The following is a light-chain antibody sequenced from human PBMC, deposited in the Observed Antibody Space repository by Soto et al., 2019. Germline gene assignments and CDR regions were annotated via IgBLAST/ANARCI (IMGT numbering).Light chain of an antibody. CDR2: AAS. CDR1: QRIVTY. V-gene: IGKV1-39*01. J-gene: IGKJ5*01. CDR3: QQCYSTPRT. Sequence: DIQMTQSPSSLSASVGDRVTITCRASQRIVTYLNWYQQKPGQAPKLLIFAASSLQSGVPSRFSGSGSGTDFTLTISSLQPEDFATYYCQQCYSTPRTFVQGTRLEIK.